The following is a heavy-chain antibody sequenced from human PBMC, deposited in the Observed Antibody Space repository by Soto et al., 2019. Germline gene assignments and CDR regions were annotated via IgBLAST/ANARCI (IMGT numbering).Heavy chain of an antibody. CDR3: ASRNYGDLDYGLDV. D-gene: IGHD4-17*01. J-gene: IGHJ6*02. V-gene: IGHV1-3*01. CDR1: GYTFTIYS. CDR2: VNPVNGNT. Sequence: QVQLLQSGAEVGKPGASVKVSFKVLGYTFTIYSIQWGRQAPGKRPEWMGGVNPVNGNTKYSQKFQDRVTFTRDTSAMIVYMELSRLRSEDTAVYYCASRNYGDLDYGLDVWGQGTTVTVSS.